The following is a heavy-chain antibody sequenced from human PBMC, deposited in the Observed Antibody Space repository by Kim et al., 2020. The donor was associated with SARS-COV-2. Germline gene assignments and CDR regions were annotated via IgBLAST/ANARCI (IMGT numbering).Heavy chain of an antibody. CDR2: IYYSGST. J-gene: IGHJ4*02. V-gene: IGHV4-39*01. CDR1: GGSISSSSYY. CDR3: ARTLKKVVVDSSGAH. Sequence: SETLSLTCTVSGGSISSSSYYWGWIRQPPGKGLEWIGSIYYSGSTYYNPSLKSRVTISVDTSKNQFSLKLSSVTAADTAVYYCARTLKKVVVDSSGAHWGQGTLVTVSS. D-gene: IGHD3-22*01.